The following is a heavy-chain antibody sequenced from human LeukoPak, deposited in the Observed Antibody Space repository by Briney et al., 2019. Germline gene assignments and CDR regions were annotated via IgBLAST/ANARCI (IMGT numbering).Heavy chain of an antibody. V-gene: IGHV5-51*01. CDR1: GSPFTSYW. D-gene: IGHD5-24*01. J-gene: IGHJ4*02. Sequence: GGSLEISCKGSGSPFTSYWIGWVRQMPGKGLEWIGIIYPGDSDTTYSPSCKGQVTISADKSRSTAFLQWSSRKATPPARITWARHGGEGRGFHFVYWGEGALVTVSP. CDR2: IYPGDSDT. CDR3: ARHGGEGRGFHFVY.